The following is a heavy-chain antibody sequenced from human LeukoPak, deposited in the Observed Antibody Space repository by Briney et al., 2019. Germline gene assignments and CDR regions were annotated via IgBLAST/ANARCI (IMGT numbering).Heavy chain of an antibody. V-gene: IGHV3-23*01. D-gene: IGHD3-3*01. CDR2: ISGSGGST. J-gene: IGHJ4*02. Sequence: PGGSLRLSCAASGFTFSNYAMSWVRQAPGKGLEWVSVISGSGGSTDYADSVKGRFTISRDNSKNTLYLQMNSLRAEDTAVYYCAKGPLLRFFPFDYWGQGTLVTVSS. CDR3: AKGPLLRFFPFDY. CDR1: GFTFSNYA.